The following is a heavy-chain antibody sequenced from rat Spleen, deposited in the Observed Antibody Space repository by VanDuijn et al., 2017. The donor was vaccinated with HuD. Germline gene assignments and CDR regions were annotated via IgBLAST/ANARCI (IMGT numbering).Heavy chain of an antibody. CDR3: VRQGYLRDWYFDF. CDR1: GFTFSAYK. Sequence: EVQLVESGGGLVQHGRSLKFLCAASGFTFSAYKSAWVRQAPKNGLVWVATIISDGSRTYYRDSVKGRFTVSRDNAKSTLFLQMDSLRSEDTATYYCVRQGYLRDWYFDFWGPGTMVTVSS. D-gene: IGHD2-7*01. CDR2: IISDGSRT. J-gene: IGHJ1*01. V-gene: IGHV5S10*01.